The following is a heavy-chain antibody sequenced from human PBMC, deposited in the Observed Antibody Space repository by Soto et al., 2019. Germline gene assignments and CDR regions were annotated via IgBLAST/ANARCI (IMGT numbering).Heavy chain of an antibody. CDR2: IIVSSTYV. CDR1: GFTFSNYT. Sequence: EVQLLESGGGLVKPGGSRRLSWAASGFTFSNYTRNWVVKLPGQGLKWVASIIVSSTYVYYEDSLKGRIAIPRDNAKNSLSLELNTLRVEDTAVYYCSRGGGYYYGSGTDAFDVWGQGTLVTVSS. J-gene: IGHJ3*01. D-gene: IGHD3-10*01. V-gene: IGHV3-21*01. CDR3: SRGGGYYYGSGTDAFDV.